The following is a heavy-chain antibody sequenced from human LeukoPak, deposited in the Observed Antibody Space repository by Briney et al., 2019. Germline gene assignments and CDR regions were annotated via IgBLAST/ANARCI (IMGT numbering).Heavy chain of an antibody. CDR1: GGSFSGYY. D-gene: IGHD6-13*01. CDR2: INHSGST. V-gene: IGHV4-34*01. J-gene: IGHJ6*03. Sequence: SETLSLTCAVYGGSFSGYYWSWIRQPPGKGLEWIGEINHSGSTNYNPSLKSRVTISVDTSKNQFSLKLSSVTAADTAVYYCARELGSSWYSSGYYYYYYYMDVWGKGTTVTVSS. CDR3: ARELGSSWYSSGYYYYYYYMDV.